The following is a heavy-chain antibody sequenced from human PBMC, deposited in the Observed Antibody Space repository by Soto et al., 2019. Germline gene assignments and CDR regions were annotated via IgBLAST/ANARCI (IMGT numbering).Heavy chain of an antibody. Sequence: SEPLSLSCTFSGGSINSGSYYWGWIRQAAGRGREWIGSIYYSGSTYYHPSLKSLFAMSVDKSENQFSLKLRSVSHAGRSVYYCARPRTSVVTQDYLDDWGQGSLVTVS. CDR3: ARPRTSVVTQDYLDD. V-gene: IGHV4-39*01. CDR2: IYYSGST. D-gene: IGHD2-21*02. CDR1: GGSINSGSYY. J-gene: IGHJ4*02.